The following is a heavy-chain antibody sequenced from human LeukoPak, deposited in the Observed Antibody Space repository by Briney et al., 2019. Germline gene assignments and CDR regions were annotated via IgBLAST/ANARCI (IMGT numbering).Heavy chain of an antibody. J-gene: IGHJ3*02. CDR2: INPNSGGT. V-gene: IGHV1-2*02. Sequence: GASVKVSCKASGYTFTGYYMHWVRQAPGQGLEWMGWINPNSGGTNYAQKFQGRVTMTRDTSISTAYMELSRLRSDDTAVYYCAGLRITMVRGVIDAFDIWGQGTMVTVSS. CDR1: GYTFTGYY. D-gene: IGHD3-10*01. CDR3: AGLRITMVRGVIDAFDI.